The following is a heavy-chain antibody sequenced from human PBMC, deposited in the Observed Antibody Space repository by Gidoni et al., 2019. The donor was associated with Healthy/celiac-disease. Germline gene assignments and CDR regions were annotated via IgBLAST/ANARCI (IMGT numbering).Heavy chain of an antibody. J-gene: IGHJ6*02. D-gene: IGHD6-6*01. CDR3: TRHYFRVEAGSSYRGMDV. CDR1: GFTFSGSA. Sequence: EVQLVESGGGLVQPGGSLKLSCAASGFTFSGSAMHWVRQASGKGLEWVGRIRSKANSYATAYAASVKDRFTISRDDSKNTAYLQMNSLKTEDTAVYYCTRHYFRVEAGSSYRGMDVWGQGTTVTVSS. V-gene: IGHV3-73*02. CDR2: IRSKANSYAT.